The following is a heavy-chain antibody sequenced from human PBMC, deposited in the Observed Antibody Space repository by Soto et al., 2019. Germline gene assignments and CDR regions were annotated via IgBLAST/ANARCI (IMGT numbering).Heavy chain of an antibody. Sequence: SETLSLTCTVSGGSISSGGYYWSWIRQHPGKGLEWIGYIYYSGSTYYNPSLKGRVTISVDTSKNQFSLKLSSVTAADTAVYYCARDQGSYAAAFDIWGQGTMVTVSS. CDR1: GGSISSGGYY. CDR2: IYYSGST. V-gene: IGHV4-31*03. D-gene: IGHD1-26*01. J-gene: IGHJ3*02. CDR3: ARDQGSYAAAFDI.